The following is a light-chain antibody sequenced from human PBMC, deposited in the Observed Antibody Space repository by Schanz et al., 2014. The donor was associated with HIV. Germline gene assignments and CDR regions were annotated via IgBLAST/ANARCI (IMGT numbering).Light chain of an antibody. CDR1: QRLSSSY. J-gene: IGKJ4*01. V-gene: IGKV3-20*01. CDR2: GAS. CDR3: QYFGNSGGT. Sequence: EIVLTQSPGSLSLSPGGRATLSCGASQRLSSSYLAWYQQKRDQPPRLLIYGASNRAAGIPDRFSGTGSGTDFTLTISRLEPEDFAVYFCQYFGNSGGTFGGGTKVEIK.